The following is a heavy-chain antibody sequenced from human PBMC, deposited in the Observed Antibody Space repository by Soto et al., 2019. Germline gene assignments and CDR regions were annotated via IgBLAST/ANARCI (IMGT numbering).Heavy chain of an antibody. CDR1: GFTFSSYW. Sequence: VQLVASGGGLVQPGGSLRLSCAASGFTFSSYWMHWVRQGPGKGLVWVSRVNSDESSTSYADSVKGRFTISRDNAKKTLYLQMSSLRVEDTALYYCVCFECGRTAVVTAMEANGYWGQGTLVTVSS. CDR3: VCFECGRTAVVTAMEANGY. V-gene: IGHV3-74*01. J-gene: IGHJ4*02. D-gene: IGHD2-21*02. CDR2: VNSDESST.